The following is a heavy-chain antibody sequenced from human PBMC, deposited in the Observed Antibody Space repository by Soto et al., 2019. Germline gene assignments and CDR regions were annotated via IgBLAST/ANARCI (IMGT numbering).Heavy chain of an antibody. CDR3: ARGSSGKYYLDV. J-gene: IGHJ6*03. D-gene: IGHD6-25*01. CDR2: IDPDGSKT. V-gene: IGHV3-74*01. Sequence: EVQLVESGGGLLQPGGSLRLSCAVSGFTFSSPWMHWVRQAPGKGLVWVSRIDPDGSKTNYADSVKGRFTISKDNAKNTLYLQMSSVRTEDTAVYYCARGSSGKYYLDVWGNGTTVTVSS. CDR1: GFTFSSPW.